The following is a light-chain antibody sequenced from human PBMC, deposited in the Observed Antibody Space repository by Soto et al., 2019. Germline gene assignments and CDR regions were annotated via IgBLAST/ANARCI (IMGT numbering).Light chain of an antibody. J-gene: IGLJ3*02. CDR3: TSYTSDSTWV. CDR2: EVS. V-gene: IGLV2-14*01. Sequence: QSALTQPASVSGSPGQSITISCTGTSSDVGGYNYVSWYQQHPGKAPKLMIYEVSNRPAGVSNRFSGSKSGNTASLTTSGLQAEDDAYYYCTSYTSDSTWVFGGGTKLTVL. CDR1: SSDVGGYNY.